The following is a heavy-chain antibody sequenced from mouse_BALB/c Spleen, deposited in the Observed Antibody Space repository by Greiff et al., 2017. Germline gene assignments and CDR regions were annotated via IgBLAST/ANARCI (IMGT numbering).Heavy chain of an antibody. CDR1: GYTFTDYN. Sequence: EVKLMESGPELVKPGASVKIPCKASGYTFTDYNMDWVKQSHGKSLEWIGDINPNNGGTIYNQKFKGKATLTVDKSSSTAYMELRSLTSEDTAVYYCARGDYGYYAMDYWGQGTSVTVSS. V-gene: IGHV1-18*01. CDR2: INPNNGGT. CDR3: ARGDYGYYAMDY. J-gene: IGHJ4*01. D-gene: IGHD1-2*01.